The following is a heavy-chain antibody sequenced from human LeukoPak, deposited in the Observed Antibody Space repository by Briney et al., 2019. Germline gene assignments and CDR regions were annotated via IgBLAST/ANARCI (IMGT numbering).Heavy chain of an antibody. D-gene: IGHD2-2*03. Sequence: PSETLSLTCTVSIGSISNYYWSWIRQPPGKGLEWIGHNSYSGSTNYNPSLKSRVTISVDMSKNQFSLRLRSVTAADTAVYYCARWMGHFDFWGQGTLVTVSS. CDR3: ARWMGHFDF. V-gene: IGHV4-59*08. CDR1: IGSISNYY. CDR2: NSYSGST. J-gene: IGHJ4*02.